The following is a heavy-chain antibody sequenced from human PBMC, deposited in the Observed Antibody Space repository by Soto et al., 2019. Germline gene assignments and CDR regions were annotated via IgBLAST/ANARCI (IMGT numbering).Heavy chain of an antibody. CDR2: IKEDASEE. D-gene: IGHD2-2*01. J-gene: IGHJ4*02. CDR1: GFTFSTYW. V-gene: IGHV3-7*01. Sequence: GGSLRLSCVASGFTFSTYWMTRVRQAPGMGLEWVAGIKEDASEEVYVDSVKGRFSISRDNAKNSLYLQLNSLRAEDTAVYYCATAIPSPFSNFDSWGQGSLVTVSS. CDR3: ATAIPSPFSNFDS.